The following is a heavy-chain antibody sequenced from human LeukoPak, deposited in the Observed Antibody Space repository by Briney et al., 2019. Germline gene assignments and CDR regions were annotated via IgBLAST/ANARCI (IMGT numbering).Heavy chain of an antibody. CDR1: GFIFSSYS. CDR2: ITGSGGNT. V-gene: IGHV3-23*01. CDR3: AKAASSSWPSYYYGMDV. D-gene: IGHD6-13*01. Sequence: PGGSLRLSCAASGFIFSSYSMSWVRQAPGMGLEWVSVITGSGGNTYYADSVKGRFTISKDNSKNTVYLQMSSLRVDDTAVYYCAKAASSSWPSYYYGMDVWGKGTTVTVSS. J-gene: IGHJ6*04.